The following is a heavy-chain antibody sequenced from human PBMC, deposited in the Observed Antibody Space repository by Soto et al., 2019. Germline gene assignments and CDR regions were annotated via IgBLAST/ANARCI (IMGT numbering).Heavy chain of an antibody. CDR2: IIPFFGTA. J-gene: IGHJ4*02. CDR3: AKSAPMDAGDKYYYDF. V-gene: IGHV1-69*13. CDR1: GGTFSTCG. Sequence: SVKVSCKASGGTFSTCGISYVRQAPGQGLEWMGGIIPFFGTARYSQKFEDRITITADESTNTVYMDLRSLTSEDTAIYYCAKSAPMDAGDKYYYDFWGQGALVTVSS. D-gene: IGHD4-17*01.